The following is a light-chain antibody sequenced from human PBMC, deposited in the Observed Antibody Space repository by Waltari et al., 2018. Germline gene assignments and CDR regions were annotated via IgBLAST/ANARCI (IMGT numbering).Light chain of an antibody. CDR3: TSYAGSNKAV. CDR1: SNDVGCYNF. CDR2: EVT. J-gene: IGLJ2*01. V-gene: IGLV2-8*01. Sequence: QSALTQPPSASGSPGQSVTISCTGTSNDVGCYNFLSWYQQHPGKAPKLMIFEVTKRPSGVPDRFAGSKSGNTASLTVSGLQAEDEADYYCTSYAGSNKAVFGGGTKLTVL.